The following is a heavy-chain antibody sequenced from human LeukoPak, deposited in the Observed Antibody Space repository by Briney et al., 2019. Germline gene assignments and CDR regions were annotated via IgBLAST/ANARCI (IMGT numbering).Heavy chain of an antibody. CDR3: ARHQTRYCSSTSCLYGMDV. V-gene: IGHV5-51*01. CDR2: IYPGDSDT. Sequence: GESLKISCKGSGYSFTSYWIGWVRQMPGKGLEWMGIIYPGDSDTRYSPSFQGHVTISADKSISTAYLQWSSLKASDTAMYYCARHQTRYCSSTSCLYGMDVWGKGTTVTVSS. CDR1: GYSFTSYW. D-gene: IGHD2-2*01. J-gene: IGHJ6*04.